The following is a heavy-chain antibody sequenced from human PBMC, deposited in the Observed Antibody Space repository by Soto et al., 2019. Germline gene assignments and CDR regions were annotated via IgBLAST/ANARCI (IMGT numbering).Heavy chain of an antibody. V-gene: IGHV4-59*01. J-gene: IGHJ6*02. CDR1: GGSISSYY. CDR3: ARNEVGAGDYYYGMDV. CDR2: IYYSGST. Sequence: SETLSLTCTVSGGSISSYYWSWIRQPPGKGLEWIGYIYYSGSTNYNPSLKSRVTISVDTSKNQFSLKLSSVTAADTAVYYCARNEVGAGDYYYGMDVWGQGTTVTVSS. D-gene: IGHD1-26*01.